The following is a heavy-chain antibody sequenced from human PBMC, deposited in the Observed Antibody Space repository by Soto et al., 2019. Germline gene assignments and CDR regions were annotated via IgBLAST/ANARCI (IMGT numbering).Heavy chain of an antibody. J-gene: IGHJ6*04. CDR1: GYTFTSYG. CDR2: ISAYNGNT. Sequence: ASVKVSCKASGYTFTSYGISWVRQAPGQGLEWMGCISAYNGNTNYAQKLQGRVTMTTDTSTSTAYMELRSLRSDDTAVYYCARDSEDGTYYDFWCGSEYFGMDVWGEGTTVTVSS. D-gene: IGHD3-3*01. CDR3: ARDSEDGTYYDFWCGSEYFGMDV. V-gene: IGHV1-18*01.